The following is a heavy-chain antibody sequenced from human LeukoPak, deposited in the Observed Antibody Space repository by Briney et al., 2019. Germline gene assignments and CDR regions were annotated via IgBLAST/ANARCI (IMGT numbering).Heavy chain of an antibody. J-gene: IGHJ4*02. CDR2: ITPIFGTA. CDR1: GGTFSSYA. Sequence: SVKVSCEASGGTFSSYAISWVRQAPGQGLEWMGGITPIFGTANYAQKFQGRVTITADESTSTAYMELSSLRSEDTAVYYCARVRGGLGYCSGGSCYSDLDYWGQGTLVTVSS. V-gene: IGHV1-69*13. CDR3: ARVRGGLGYCSGGSCYSDLDY. D-gene: IGHD2-15*01.